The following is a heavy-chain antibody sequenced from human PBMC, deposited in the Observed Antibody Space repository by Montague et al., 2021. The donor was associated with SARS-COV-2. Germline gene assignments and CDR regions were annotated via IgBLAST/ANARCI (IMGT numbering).Heavy chain of an antibody. V-gene: IGHV4-59*11. J-gene: IGHJ6*02. D-gene: IGHD5/OR15-5a*01. CDR3: ARVAGLDVFSVYDYGLDV. CDR2: IHYSGST. Sequence: SETLSLTCSVSGGSLSSLYWSWIRQPPGKGLEYIGYIHYSGSTNFSPSLNSRVSISLDTSKNQFSLNLRSVTTADTAVYYCARVAGLDVFSVYDYGLDVWGQGTTVTVSS. CDR1: GGSLSSLY.